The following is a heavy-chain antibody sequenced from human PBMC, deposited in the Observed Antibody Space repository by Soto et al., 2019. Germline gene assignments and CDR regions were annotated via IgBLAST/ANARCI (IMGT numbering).Heavy chain of an antibody. V-gene: IGHV3-7*03. CDR2: IKQDGSEK. Sequence: SLRLSCAASGFTFSSYWMSWVRQAPGKGLEWVANIKQDGSEKYYVDSVKGRFTISRDNAKNSLYLQMNSLRAEDTAVYYCARLTTVTLYYLGYWGQGTLVTVSS. J-gene: IGHJ4*02. CDR1: GFTFSSYW. CDR3: ARLTTVTLYYLGY. D-gene: IGHD4-17*01.